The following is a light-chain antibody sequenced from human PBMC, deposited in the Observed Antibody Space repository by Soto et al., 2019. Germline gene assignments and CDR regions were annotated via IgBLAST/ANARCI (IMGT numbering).Light chain of an antibody. J-gene: IGKJ4*01. CDR3: QQLNTFPF. V-gene: IGKV1-9*01. CDR2: PTS. Sequence: DIQLTQSPSSLSASVGDKVTISCRASQGINNYLAWYQQKPGQAPKLLIYPTSTLQSGVPSRFSGSGSGTEFTLTISSLQPEDSATYYCQQLNTFPFFGGGTKVEVK. CDR1: QGINNY.